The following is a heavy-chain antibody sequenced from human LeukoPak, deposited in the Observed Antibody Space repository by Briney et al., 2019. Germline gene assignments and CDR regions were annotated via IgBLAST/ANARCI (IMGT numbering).Heavy chain of an antibody. J-gene: IGHJ4*02. CDR2: VSSDGSIT. Sequence: PGGSLRLSCAASGFTSSSYWMHWVRQAPGKGLVWVSRVSSDGSITDYTDSVKGRFTISRDNAKNTLYLQMNSLRAEDTAMYYCVRAVGGNDGRTFGYWAQGTLVTVSS. CDR3: VRAVGGNDGRTFGY. V-gene: IGHV3-74*01. D-gene: IGHD3-3*01. CDR1: GFTSSSYW.